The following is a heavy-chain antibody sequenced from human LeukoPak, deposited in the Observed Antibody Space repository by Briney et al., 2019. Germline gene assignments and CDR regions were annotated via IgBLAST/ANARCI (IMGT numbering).Heavy chain of an antibody. CDR2: ISTSSSYI. D-gene: IGHD2-15*01. CDR1: GFTFSGYS. V-gene: IGHV3-21*01. CDR3: ARDHSTVTGHCTGDNCYAELG. J-gene: IGHJ4*02. Sequence: GGSLRLSCAASGFTFSGYSMNWVRQAPGKGLEWVSSISTSSSYIYYADSVKGRFTISRDNAKNSLYLQMNSLRAEDTAVYYCARDHSTVTGHCTGDNCYAELGRGQGTQVIVSS.